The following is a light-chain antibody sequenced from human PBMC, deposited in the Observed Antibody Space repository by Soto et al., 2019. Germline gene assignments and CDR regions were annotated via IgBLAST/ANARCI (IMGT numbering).Light chain of an antibody. Sequence: EIVLTQSPATLSLSPGERATLSCRTSQSVSYNLAWYQQKPGQAPRLLIYDASNRATGVPARCSGSGSGTDFTLTISSLEPEDFAVYYCQQRGDWPLYTFGQGSKLEIK. CDR2: DAS. V-gene: IGKV3-11*01. CDR3: QQRGDWPLYT. J-gene: IGKJ2*01. CDR1: QSVSYN.